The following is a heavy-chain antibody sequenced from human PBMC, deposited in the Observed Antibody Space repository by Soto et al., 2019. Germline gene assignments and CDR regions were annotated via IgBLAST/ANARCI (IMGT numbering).Heavy chain of an antibody. Sequence: QVQLVQSGAEVKKPGSSVKVSCKASGGTSRSLSITWVRQAPGQGLEWMGGITPLFGIPNYPQKFQGRLTITADKSTGTAYLELSSLRSEDTAVYYCASDTHSAGGWFDTWGRGTLFTVSS. J-gene: IGHJ5*02. CDR3: ASDTHSAGGWFDT. D-gene: IGHD2-15*01. CDR1: GGTSRSLS. CDR2: ITPLFGIP. V-gene: IGHV1-69*17.